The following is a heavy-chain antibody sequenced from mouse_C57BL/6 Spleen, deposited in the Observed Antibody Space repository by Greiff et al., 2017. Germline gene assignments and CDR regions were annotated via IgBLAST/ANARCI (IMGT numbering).Heavy chain of an antibody. CDR3: ARYYGSSYYAMDY. V-gene: IGHV1-50*01. CDR1: GYTFTSYW. Sequence: QVQLQQPGAELVKPGASVKLSCKASGYTFTSYWMQWVKQRPGQGLEWIGEIDPSDSYTNYNQTFKGKATLTVDTSSSTAYMQLSSLTSEDSAVYYCARYYGSSYYAMDYWGQGTSVTVSS. J-gene: IGHJ4*01. D-gene: IGHD1-1*01. CDR2: IDPSDSYT.